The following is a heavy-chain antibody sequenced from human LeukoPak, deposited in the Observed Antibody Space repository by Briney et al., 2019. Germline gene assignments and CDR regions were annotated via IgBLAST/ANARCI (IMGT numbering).Heavy chain of an antibody. J-gene: IGHJ3*02. CDR3: ARDWEDSSSYYLPDAFDI. D-gene: IGHD1-26*01. CDR2: ISSGEDIM. CDR1: GFRCSDYY. Sequence: GVSLRLSCAASGFRCSDYYVMWLRQAPGRGLQWVSYISSGEDIMHYADSVKGRFTSSRDNAKNSGYLEMNSLRAEDTAVYYCARDWEDSSSYYLPDAFDIWGQGTMVTVSS. V-gene: IGHV3-11*04.